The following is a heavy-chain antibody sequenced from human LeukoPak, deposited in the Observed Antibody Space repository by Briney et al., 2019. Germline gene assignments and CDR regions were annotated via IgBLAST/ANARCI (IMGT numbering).Heavy chain of an antibody. CDR3: ARRRDLYSGSYYPFDY. J-gene: IGHJ4*02. V-gene: IGHV5-51*01. CDR1: ENTFTRYY. Sequence: GESLKISCKDSENTFTRYYFAWVRQMPGKGLELMGIIYPGDSQTRYSPSFQGQVTISADKSISTAYLQWSSLKASDTAMYYCARRRDLYSGSYYPFDYWGQGTLVTVSS. CDR2: IYPGDSQT. D-gene: IGHD1-26*01.